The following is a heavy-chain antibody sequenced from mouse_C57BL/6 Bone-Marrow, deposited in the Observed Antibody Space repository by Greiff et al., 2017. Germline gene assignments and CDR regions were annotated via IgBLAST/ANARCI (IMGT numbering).Heavy chain of an antibody. V-gene: IGHV1-82*01. Sequence: VQLQQSGPELVKPGASVKISCKASGYAFSSSWMNWVKQRPGRGLEWIGRIYPGDGDTKYNGKFKGKATLTADKSSSTAYMQLSSLTSDDTAVYFCARYLTGRLAYWGQGTLVTVSA. CDR2: IYPGDGDT. CDR3: ARYLTGRLAY. CDR1: GYAFSSSW. J-gene: IGHJ3*01. D-gene: IGHD4-1*01.